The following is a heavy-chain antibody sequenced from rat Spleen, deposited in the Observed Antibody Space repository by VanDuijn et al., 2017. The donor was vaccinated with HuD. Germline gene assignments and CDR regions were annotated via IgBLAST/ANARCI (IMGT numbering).Heavy chain of an antibody. CDR1: GFSLTSYH. CDR3: TRDYNSGYVMDA. V-gene: IGHV2-63*01. CDR2: MRYNGDT. D-gene: IGHD4-3*01. J-gene: IGHJ4*01. Sequence: QVQLKESGPGLVQPSQTLSLTCTVSGFSLTSYHVHWVRQPPGKGLEWMGRMRYNGDTSYNSALKSRLSISMDTSKNQVFLKMNSLQTDDTGTYYCTRDYNSGYVMDAWGQGASVTVSS.